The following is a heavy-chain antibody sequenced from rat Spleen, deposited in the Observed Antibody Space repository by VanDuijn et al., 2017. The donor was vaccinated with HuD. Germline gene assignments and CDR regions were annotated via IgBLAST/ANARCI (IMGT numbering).Heavy chain of an antibody. Sequence: EVQLQESGPGLVKPSQSLSLTCSVTDHSITNGYRWNWIRKFPGNKLEWMGHLNSAGSTYYNPSLKSRISIARDTSKNQFFLQVNSVTTEDTATYYCAREAEKPFHYFDYWGQGVMVTVSS. CDR1: DHSITNGYR. J-gene: IGHJ2*01. V-gene: IGHV3-3*01. CDR2: LNSAGST. D-gene: IGHD3-4*01. CDR3: AREAEKPFHYFDY.